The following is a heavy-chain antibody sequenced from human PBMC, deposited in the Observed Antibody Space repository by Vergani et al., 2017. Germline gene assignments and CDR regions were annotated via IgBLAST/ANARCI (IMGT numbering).Heavy chain of an antibody. D-gene: IGHD6-6*01. V-gene: IGHV3-30-3*01. CDR2: ISYDGSNK. CDR3: ARTSSSALDY. J-gene: IGHJ4*02. CDR1: GFTFSACP. Sequence: VQLLQSGGGVIQPGGSVRLSCAASGFTFSACPMTWVRQAPGKGLEWVAVISYDGSNKYYADSVKGRFTISRDNSKNTLYLQMNSLRAEDTAVYYCARTSSSALDYWGQGTLVTVSS.